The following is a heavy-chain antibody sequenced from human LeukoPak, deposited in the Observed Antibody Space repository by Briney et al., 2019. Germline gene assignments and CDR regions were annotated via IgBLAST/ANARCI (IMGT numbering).Heavy chain of an antibody. CDR2: ISSTGSYT. CDR1: GFTLSVYY. J-gene: IGHJ4*02. V-gene: IGHV3-11*06. CDR3: ARAEALLPYLY. D-gene: IGHD2-15*01. Sequence: PGGSLRLSCEASGFTLSVYYMSWFRQAPGKGLEWIGYISSTGSYTTYADSVRGRFTISRDNAKNFLFLQMNNLRAEDTAVYYCARAEALLPYLYWGQGTLVTVSS.